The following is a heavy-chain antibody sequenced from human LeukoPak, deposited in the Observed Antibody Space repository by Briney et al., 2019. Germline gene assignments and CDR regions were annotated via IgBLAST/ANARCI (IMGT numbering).Heavy chain of an antibody. Sequence: ASVKVSXKASGYTFTGYYMHWMRQAPGQGLEWMGWINPNSGGTNYAQKFQGRVTMTRDTSISTAYMELSRLRSDDTAVYYCARAVYYGSGSPTDYWGQGTLVTVSS. V-gene: IGHV1-2*02. J-gene: IGHJ4*02. CDR1: GYTFTGYY. CDR3: ARAVYYGSGSPTDY. D-gene: IGHD3-10*01. CDR2: INPNSGGT.